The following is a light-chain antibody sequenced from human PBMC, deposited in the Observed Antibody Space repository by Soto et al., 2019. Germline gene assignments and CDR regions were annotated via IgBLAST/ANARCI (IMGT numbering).Light chain of an antibody. J-gene: IGKJ1*01. CDR2: KAS. Sequence: VTITCRASQTISSWLAWYQQKPGKAPKLLIYKASTLKSGIPDRFSGGGSGTDFTLTISRLEPEDFAVYYCQQYHNSPPTFGQGTKVDIK. V-gene: IGKV1-5*03. CDR1: QTISSW. CDR3: QQYHNSPPT.